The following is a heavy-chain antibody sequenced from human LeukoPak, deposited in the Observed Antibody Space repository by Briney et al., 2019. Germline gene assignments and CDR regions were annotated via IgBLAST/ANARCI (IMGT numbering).Heavy chain of an antibody. CDR2: IYPGDSDT. CDR1: GYSFTSYW. V-gene: IGHV5-51*01. CDR3: ARHWVVRGAVGGMDV. J-gene: IGHJ6*02. Sequence: LGESLKISCKGSGYSFTSYWIGWVRQMPGKGLEWMGIIYPGDSDTRYSPSFQGQVTISADKSISTAYLQWSSLKASDTAMYYCARHWVVRGAVGGMDVWGQGTTVTVSS. D-gene: IGHD3-10*01.